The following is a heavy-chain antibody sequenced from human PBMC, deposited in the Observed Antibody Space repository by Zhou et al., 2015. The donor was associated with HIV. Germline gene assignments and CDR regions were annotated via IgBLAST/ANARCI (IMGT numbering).Heavy chain of an antibody. J-gene: IGHJ4*02. D-gene: IGHD3-3*01. V-gene: IGHV3-11*01. CDR3: AREYDFWSGYPYFDF. Sequence: QVQLVESGGGLVKPGGSLRLSCAASGFTFGDYYMSWIRQAPGKGLEWVSYISSSGTTIYYADSVKGRFTISRDNAKNSLLLQMNSLRAEDTAVYYCAREYDFWSGYPYFDFWGREPWSPSPQ. CDR2: ISSSGTTI. CDR1: GFTFGDYY.